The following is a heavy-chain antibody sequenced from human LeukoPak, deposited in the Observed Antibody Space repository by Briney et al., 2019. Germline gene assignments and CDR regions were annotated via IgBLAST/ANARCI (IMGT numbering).Heavy chain of an antibody. CDR3: QMAVLVGATRGGYYFDY. CDR2: IMPSFGTA. V-gene: IGHV1-69*01. Sequence: GASVKVSCKASGGTFSSYAISWVRQAPGQGLEWMGGIMPSFGTANYAQKFQGRVTITADESTSTAYMELSSLRSEDTAVYYCQMAVLVGATRGGYYFDYWGQGTLVTVSS. J-gene: IGHJ4*02. CDR1: GGTFSSYA. D-gene: IGHD1-26*01.